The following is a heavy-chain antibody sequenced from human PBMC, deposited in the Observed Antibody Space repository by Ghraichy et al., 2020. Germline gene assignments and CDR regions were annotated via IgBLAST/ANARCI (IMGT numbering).Heavy chain of an antibody. D-gene: IGHD3-10*01. J-gene: IGHJ6*02. CDR2: INPNSGGT. Sequence: ASVKVSCKASGYTFNGYYMHWVRQAPGQGLEWMGWINPNSGGTNYAQKFQGRVTMTSDTSISTAYMELSRLRFDDTAVYYCARKEVGGPGYYYGMDVWGQGTTVTVSS. CDR3: ARKEVGGPGYYYGMDV. V-gene: IGHV1-2*02. CDR1: GYTFNGYY.